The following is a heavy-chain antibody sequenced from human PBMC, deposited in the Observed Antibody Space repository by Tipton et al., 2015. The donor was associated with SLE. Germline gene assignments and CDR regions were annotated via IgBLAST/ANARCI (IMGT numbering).Heavy chain of an antibody. CDR2: IYTSGST. CDR1: GGSISSTSYY. CDR3: ARAVSSGWYARSDY. Sequence: TLSLTCTVSGGSISSTSYYWTWIRQPAGKGLEWIGHIYTSGSTNYNPSLKSRVTISIDTSKNQFSLKLSSVTAADTAVYYCARAVSSGWYARSDYWGQGTLVTVSS. V-gene: IGHV4-61*09. J-gene: IGHJ4*02. D-gene: IGHD6-19*01.